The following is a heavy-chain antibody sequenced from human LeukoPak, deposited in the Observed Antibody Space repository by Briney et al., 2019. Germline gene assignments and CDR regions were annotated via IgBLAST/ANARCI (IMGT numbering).Heavy chain of an antibody. V-gene: IGHV4-59*01. CDR3: ARGIVGATRAFDI. CDR1: GGSISSYY. J-gene: IGHJ3*02. CDR2: IYYSGST. Sequence: SETLSLTCTVSGGSISSYYWSWIRQPPGKGLGWIGYIYYSGSTNYNPSLKSRVTISVDTSKNQFSLKLSSVTAADTAVYYCARGIVGATRAFDIWSQGTMVTVSS. D-gene: IGHD1-26*01.